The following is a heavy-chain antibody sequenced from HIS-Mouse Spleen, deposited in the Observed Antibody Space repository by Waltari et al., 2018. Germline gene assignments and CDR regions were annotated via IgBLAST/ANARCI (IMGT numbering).Heavy chain of an antibody. D-gene: IGHD5-12*01. Sequence: QVQLVESGGGVVQPGRSLRLPCAASGFTFSSYAMHGVRQAPGKGLEWVAVISYDGSNKYYADSVKGRFTISRDNSKNTLYLQMNSLRAEDTAVYYCARRYSGYDLGYWGQGTLVTVSS. V-gene: IGHV3-30*04. J-gene: IGHJ4*02. CDR1: GFTFSSYA. CDR3: ARRYSGYDLGY. CDR2: ISYDGSNK.